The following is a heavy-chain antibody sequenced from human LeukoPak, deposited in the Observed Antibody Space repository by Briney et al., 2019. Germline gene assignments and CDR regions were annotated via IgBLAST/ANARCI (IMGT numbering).Heavy chain of an antibody. CDR1: GYTFTAYC. D-gene: IGHD2-8*02. CDR3: ASEAFCAGGSCNVQRVAC. Sequence: ASVKLSCKASGYTFTAYCIHWVRQAPGQGLEWMGWIDTNTGATNCAQKFQGRFTITRDTSTGTAYMQLSSLISGDTALYYCASEAFCAGGSCNVQRVACWGPGTLVIVSS. V-gene: IGHV1-2*02. J-gene: IGHJ4*02. CDR2: IDTNTGAT.